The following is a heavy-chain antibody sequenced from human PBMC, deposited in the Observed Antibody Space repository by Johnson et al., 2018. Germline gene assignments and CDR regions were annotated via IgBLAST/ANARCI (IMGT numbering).Heavy chain of an antibody. CDR2: ISYDGSKK. CDR3: AKDPGGYSSSSEYFQH. CDR1: GFTFSSYG. Sequence: QVQLVESGGGVVQPGRSLRLSCAASGFTFSSYGMHWVRQAPGKGLEWVAVISYDGSKKYYADSVKGRFTISRDNSKNTLDRQMNSLRAEDTGVYYCAKDPGGYSSSSEYFQHWGQGTLVTVSS. D-gene: IGHD6-13*01. J-gene: IGHJ1*01. V-gene: IGHV3-30*18.